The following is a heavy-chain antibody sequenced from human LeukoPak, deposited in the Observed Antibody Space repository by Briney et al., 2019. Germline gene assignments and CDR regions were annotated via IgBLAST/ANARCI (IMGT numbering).Heavy chain of an antibody. CDR1: GGSFSGYY. CDR3: ARGPTVTYYYYYMDV. D-gene: IGHD4-11*01. Sequence: SETLSLTCAVYGGSFSGYYWSWIRQPPGKWLEWIGEINHSGSTNYNPSLKSRVTISADTSKNQFSLKLSSVTAADTAVYYCARGPTVTYYYYYMDVWGKGTTVTVSS. V-gene: IGHV4-34*01. J-gene: IGHJ6*03. CDR2: INHSGST.